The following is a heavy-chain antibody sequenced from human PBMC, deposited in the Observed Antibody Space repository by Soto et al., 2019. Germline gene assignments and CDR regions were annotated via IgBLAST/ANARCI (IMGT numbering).Heavy chain of an antibody. D-gene: IGHD6-6*01. Sequence: ASVKVSCKASGYTFTSCDINWVRQATGQGLEWMGCMNPNSGNTGYAKKFQGRVTMTRNTSISTAYMELSSLRSEDTAVYYCARLDRSSSLGYYYYGMDVWGQGTTVTVSS. CDR3: ARLDRSSSLGYYYYGMDV. CDR1: GYTFTSCD. CDR2: MNPNSGNT. V-gene: IGHV1-8*01. J-gene: IGHJ6*02.